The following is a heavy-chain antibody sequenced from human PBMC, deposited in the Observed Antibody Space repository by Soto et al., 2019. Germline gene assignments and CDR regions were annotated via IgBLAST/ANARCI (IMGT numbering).Heavy chain of an antibody. Sequence: QVQLQESGPGLVKPSETLSLTCTVSGGSISSYYWNWIRQPPGKGLEWIGYIYYSGSTNYNPSLTSRVTISVDTSKNQFSLKLSSVTAADTAVYYCARRYGGAFDIWGQGTMVTVSS. V-gene: IGHV4-59*08. J-gene: IGHJ3*02. CDR1: GGSISSYY. CDR3: ARRYGGAFDI. D-gene: IGHD4-17*01. CDR2: IYYSGST.